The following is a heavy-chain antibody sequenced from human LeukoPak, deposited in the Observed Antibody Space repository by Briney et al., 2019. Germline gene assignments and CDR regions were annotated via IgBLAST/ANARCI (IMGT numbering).Heavy chain of an antibody. V-gene: IGHV3-23*01. CDR1: GFTFSSYA. CDR3: AREAYASGSHYSTT. J-gene: IGHJ5*02. CDR2: ISGSGGST. D-gene: IGHD3-10*01. Sequence: PGGPLRLSCAASGFTFSSYAMSWVRQAPGKGLEWVSAISGSGGSTYYADSVKGRFTISRDNAKNSLYLQMNSLRVEDTAVYYCAREAYASGSHYSTTWGQGTLVTVSS.